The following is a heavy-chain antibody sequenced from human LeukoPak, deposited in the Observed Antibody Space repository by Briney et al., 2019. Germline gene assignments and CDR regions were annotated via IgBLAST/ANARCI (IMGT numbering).Heavy chain of an antibody. CDR2: IYSDGTT. J-gene: IGHJ4*02. CDR3: AREHYNVLTGRGGYFDY. D-gene: IGHD3-9*01. V-gene: IGHV3-53*01. Sequence: PGGSLRLSCAVSGFTVRSNYMNWVRQAPGKGLEWVSVIYSDGTTYYADAVRGRCTISRDNSKNTLYLQMNSLRAEDTAVYYCAREHYNVLTGRGGYFDYWGQGTLVTVSS. CDR1: GFTVRSNY.